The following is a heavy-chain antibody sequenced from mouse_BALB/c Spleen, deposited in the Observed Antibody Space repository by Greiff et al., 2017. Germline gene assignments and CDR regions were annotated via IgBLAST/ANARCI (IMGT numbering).Heavy chain of an antibody. CDR2: IYPGDGDT. V-gene: IGHV1-80*01. D-gene: IGHD2-4*01. CDR3: TREGDYDDY. Sequence: QVQLKQSGAELVRPGSSVKISCKASGYAFSSYWMNWVKQRPGQGLEWIGQIYPGDGDTNYNQKFKDKATLTVDKSSSTAYMQLSSPTSEDSAVYYCTREGDYDDYWGQGTTLTVSS. J-gene: IGHJ2*01. CDR1: GYAFSSYW.